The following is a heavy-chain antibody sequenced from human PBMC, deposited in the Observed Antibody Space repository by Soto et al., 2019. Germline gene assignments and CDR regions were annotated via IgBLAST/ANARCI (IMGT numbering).Heavy chain of an antibody. J-gene: IGHJ5*02. CDR1: GYTFPDYY. CDR3: ARELLTGLEYWFDP. CDR2: INPNSGGT. Sequence: SVKVSRMGTGYTFPDYYMHWLRQAPRQGLEWMGWINPNSGGTNYSQKFQGWVTMTRDTSISTAYMELSSLRSEDTAVYYCARELLTGLEYWFDPWGQGTLVTVSS. D-gene: IGHD3-10*01. V-gene: IGHV1-2*04.